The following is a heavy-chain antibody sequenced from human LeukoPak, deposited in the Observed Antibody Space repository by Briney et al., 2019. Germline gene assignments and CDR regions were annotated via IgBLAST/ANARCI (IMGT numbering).Heavy chain of an antibody. CDR1: GGSFSGYY. CDR2: INHSGST. V-gene: IGHV4-34*01. CDR3: AGKYDFWSGYRRRGYFDY. Sequence: SETLSLTCAVYGGSFSGYYWSWIRQPPGKGLEWIGEINHSGSTNYNPSLKSRVTISVDTSKNQFSLKLSSVTAADTAVYYCAGKYDFWSGYRRRGYFDYWGQGTLVTVSS. J-gene: IGHJ4*02. D-gene: IGHD3-3*01.